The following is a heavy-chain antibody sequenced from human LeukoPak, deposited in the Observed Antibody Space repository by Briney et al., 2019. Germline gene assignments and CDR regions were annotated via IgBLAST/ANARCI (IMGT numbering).Heavy chain of an antibody. CDR3: ARGLPRNDFWSGFATYWFDP. CDR2: INHSGST. Sequence: SETLSLTCAVYGGSFSGYYWSWIRQPPGKGLEWIGEINHSGSTNYNLSLRSRVTISLDRPKKQFSLKLSSVNVADTAVYYCARGLPRNDFWSGFATYWFDPWGRGTLVTVSS. V-gene: IGHV4-34*01. D-gene: IGHD3-3*01. J-gene: IGHJ5*02. CDR1: GGSFSGYY.